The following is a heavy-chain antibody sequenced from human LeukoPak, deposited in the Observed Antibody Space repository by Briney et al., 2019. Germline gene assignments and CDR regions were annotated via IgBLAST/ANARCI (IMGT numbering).Heavy chain of an antibody. CDR2: IKQDGRDK. J-gene: IGHJ6*03. V-gene: IGHV3-7*01. CDR3: ARGYSSSWYDYYYYMDV. CDR1: RFTFSSYW. D-gene: IGHD6-13*01. Sequence: GGSLRLSCAASRFTFSSYWMSWVRQAPGKGLEWVANIKQDGRDKYYVDSVKGRFTISRDNATNSLYLQMNSLRAEDTAVYYCARGYSSSWYDYYYYMDVWGKGTTVTVSS.